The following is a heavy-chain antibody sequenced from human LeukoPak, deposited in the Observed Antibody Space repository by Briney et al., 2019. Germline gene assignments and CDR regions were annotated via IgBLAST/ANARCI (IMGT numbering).Heavy chain of an antibody. CDR1: GGSISNYY. D-gene: IGHD3-3*01. CDR3: ARQFTDDFWSGYPSYYYMDV. CDR2: IYYSGST. Sequence: PSETLSLTXTVSGGSISNYYWTWIRQPPGKGLEWIGSIYYSGSTYYNPSLKSRVTISVDTSKNQFSLKLSSVTAADTAVYYCARQFTDDFWSGYPSYYYMDVWGKGTTVTVSS. V-gene: IGHV4-59*05. J-gene: IGHJ6*03.